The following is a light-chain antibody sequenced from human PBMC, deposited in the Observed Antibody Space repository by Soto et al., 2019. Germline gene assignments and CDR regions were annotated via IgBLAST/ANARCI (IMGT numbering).Light chain of an antibody. J-gene: IGKJ1*01. V-gene: IGKV1-39*01. CDR3: QQSYSTPPT. CDR1: QSISNH. Sequence: DIQMTQSPSSLSASVEDRVIITCRASQSISNHLNWYQQKPGKAPKLLIYAASSLQSGVPSSFSGSGSGTDFTLTISSLQPEDFATYYCQQSYSTPPTFGQGTKVDIK. CDR2: AAS.